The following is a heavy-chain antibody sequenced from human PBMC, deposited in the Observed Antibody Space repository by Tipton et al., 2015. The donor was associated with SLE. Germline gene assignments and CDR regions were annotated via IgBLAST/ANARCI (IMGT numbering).Heavy chain of an antibody. D-gene: IGHD1-7*01. CDR3: ARATDWNLSPDV. CDR2: IYYSGST. Sequence: GLVKPSETLSLTCTVSGDSISSTSYYWGWIRQPPGKGLEWIGTIYYSGSTSYNPSLKSQVTISVDTSKNHFSLKLTSVTAADTAVYYCARATDWNLSPDVWGKGTTVTVSS. V-gene: IGHV4-39*07. J-gene: IGHJ6*04. CDR1: GDSISSTSYY.